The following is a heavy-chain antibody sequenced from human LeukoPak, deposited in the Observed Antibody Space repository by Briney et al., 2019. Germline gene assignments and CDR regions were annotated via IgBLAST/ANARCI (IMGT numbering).Heavy chain of an antibody. Sequence: VSVKVSCKASGYTFTGYYMHWVRQAPGQGLEWMGWINPNSGGTNYAQKFQGRVTMTRDTSISTAYMELSRLRSDDTAVYYCARDRGSGRYNWFDPWGQGTLVTVSS. V-gene: IGHV1-2*02. J-gene: IGHJ5*02. CDR2: INPNSGGT. CDR1: GYTFTGYY. CDR3: ARDRGSGRYNWFDP. D-gene: IGHD6-19*01.